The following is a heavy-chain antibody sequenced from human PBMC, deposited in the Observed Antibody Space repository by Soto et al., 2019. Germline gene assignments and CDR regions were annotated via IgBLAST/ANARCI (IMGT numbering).Heavy chain of an antibody. Sequence: PGGSLRLSCVASGFTFISSFMGWIRQAPGKGLEWVANINQDGGVTYYVDSVEGRFTISRDNTKDSLYLQMNSLRGEDTAIYYCARYYRGSGRYFFGYWGQGTPVTVSS. CDR1: GFTFISSF. V-gene: IGHV3-7*03. J-gene: IGHJ4*02. CDR2: INQDGGVT. D-gene: IGHD6-19*01. CDR3: ARYYRGSGRYFFGY.